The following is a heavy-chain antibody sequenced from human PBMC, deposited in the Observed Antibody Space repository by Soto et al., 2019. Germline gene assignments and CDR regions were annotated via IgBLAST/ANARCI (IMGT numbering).Heavy chain of an antibody. Sequence: PSETLSLTCAVYGGSFSGYYWSWIRQPPGKGLEWIGEINHSGGTNYNPSLKSRVTISVDTSKNQFSLKLSSVTAADTAVYYCARGNYYYYYGMDVWGQGTTVTVSS. J-gene: IGHJ6*02. CDR2: INHSGGT. CDR1: GGSFSGYY. V-gene: IGHV4-34*01. CDR3: ARGNYYYYYGMDV.